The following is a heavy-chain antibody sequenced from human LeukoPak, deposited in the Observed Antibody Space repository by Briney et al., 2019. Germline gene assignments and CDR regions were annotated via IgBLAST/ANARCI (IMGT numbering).Heavy chain of an antibody. J-gene: IGHJ4*02. V-gene: IGHV3-23*01. Sequence: GGSLRLSCAASGFTFSSYAMSWVRQAPGKGLEWDSAISGSGGSTYYADSVKGRFTISRDNSKNTLYLQMNSLRAEDTAVYYCAKESLYYDFWSGHQGTNYFDYWGQGTLVTVSS. CDR1: GFTFSSYA. CDR2: ISGSGGST. CDR3: AKESLYYDFWSGHQGTNYFDY. D-gene: IGHD3-3*01.